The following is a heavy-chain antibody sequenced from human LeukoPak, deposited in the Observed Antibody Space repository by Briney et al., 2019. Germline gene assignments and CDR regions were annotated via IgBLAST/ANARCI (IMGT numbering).Heavy chain of an antibody. CDR2: IYYSGST. J-gene: IGHJ4*02. D-gene: IGHD5-12*01. CDR1: GGSISSGDYY. CDR3: AGGRGYDSFYVDY. Sequence: SETLSLACTVSGGSISSGDYYWSWIRQPPGKGLEWIGYIYYSGSTYYNPSLKSRVTISVDTSKNQFSLKLSSVTAADTAVYYCAGGRGYDSFYVDYWGQGTLVTVSS. V-gene: IGHV4-30-4*01.